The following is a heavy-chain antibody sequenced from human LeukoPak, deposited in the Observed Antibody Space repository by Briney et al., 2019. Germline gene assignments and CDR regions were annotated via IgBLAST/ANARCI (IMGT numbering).Heavy chain of an antibody. V-gene: IGHV1-69*04. CDR1: GGTFSSYA. CDR2: IIPIFGIA. Sequence: SVTVSCKASGGTFSSYAISWVRPAPGQGLRWMGRIIPIFGIANYAQKFQGRVTITADKSTSTAYMELSSLRSEDTAVYYCARSGYCSSTSCLDAFDIWGQGTMVTVSS. CDR3: ARSGYCSSTSCLDAFDI. D-gene: IGHD2-2*03. J-gene: IGHJ3*02.